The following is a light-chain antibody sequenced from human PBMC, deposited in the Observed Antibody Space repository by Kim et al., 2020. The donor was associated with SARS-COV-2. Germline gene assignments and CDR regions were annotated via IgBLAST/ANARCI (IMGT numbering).Light chain of an antibody. CDR3: QQYNRLPWT. Sequence: EIVMTQSPATLSVSPGERATLSCRASQSISSNLAWYQQKPGQAPRLLIYGASTRATGIAARFSGSGSGTEFTLTISSLQSDDFAFYYCQQYNRLPWTFGQGTKVDIK. J-gene: IGKJ1*01. V-gene: IGKV3-15*01. CDR2: GAS. CDR1: QSISSN.